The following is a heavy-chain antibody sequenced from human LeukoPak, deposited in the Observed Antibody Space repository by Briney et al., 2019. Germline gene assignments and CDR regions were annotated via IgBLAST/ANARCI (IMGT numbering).Heavy chain of an antibody. CDR1: GGSISSSSYY. D-gene: IGHD6-19*01. CDR3: ARGHFKYSSGGDPFDY. V-gene: IGHV4-39*01. CDR2: IYYSGST. Sequence: SETLSLTCSVSGGSISSSSYYWGWIRQPPGKGLEWIGSIYYSGSTYYNPSLKSRVTISVDTSKNQFPLKLSSVTAADTALYCCARGHFKYSSGGDPFDYWGRGTRVSVSS. J-gene: IGHJ4*02.